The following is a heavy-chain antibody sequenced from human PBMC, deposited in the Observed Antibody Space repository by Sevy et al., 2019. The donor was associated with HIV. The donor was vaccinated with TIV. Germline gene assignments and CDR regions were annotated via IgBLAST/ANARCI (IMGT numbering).Heavy chain of an antibody. CDR1: GFTFNNAW. V-gene: IGHV3-15*01. D-gene: IGHD2-8*01. Sequence: GGSLRLSCAASGFTFNNAWMSWVRQAPGKGLEWIGRIKNKPDGGTTDNAAPVKGRFTISRDDSENTLYLQMNSLKTEDTAVYYCCTEGNVLLAEGWGHWFDPWGQGTLVTVSS. CDR2: IKNKPDGGTT. J-gene: IGHJ5*02. CDR3: CTEGNVLLAEGWGHWFDP.